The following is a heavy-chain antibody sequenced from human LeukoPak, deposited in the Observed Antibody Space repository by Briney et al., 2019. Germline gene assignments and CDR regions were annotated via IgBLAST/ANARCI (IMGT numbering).Heavy chain of an antibody. J-gene: IGHJ4*02. CDR1: GYTFSSYG. V-gene: IGHV1-18*01. CDR3: ARAVRGYSYACLPY. D-gene: IGHD5-18*01. CDR2: ISAYDGNT. Sequence: SVKVSCKASGYTFSSYGISWVRQAPGQGLEWMGWISAYDGNTDYAQNLQGRVTMTTDTSTSTAYMELRSLRSDDTAVYYCARAVRGYSYACLPYWGQGTLVTVSS.